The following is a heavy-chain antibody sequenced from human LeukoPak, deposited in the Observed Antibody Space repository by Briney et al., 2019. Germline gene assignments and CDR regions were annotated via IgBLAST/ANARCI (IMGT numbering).Heavy chain of an antibody. CDR1: EYRFTSYW. CDR3: ARRGYYYYGMDV. Sequence: GESLNLYCQGSEYRFTSYWTSWVRQMPGKGLEWMGRIDPSDSYTIYSPSFQGHVTISADKSISTAYLQWSSLKASDTAMYYCARRGYYYYGMDVWGQGTAVNVSS. CDR2: IDPSDSYT. V-gene: IGHV5-10-1*01. J-gene: IGHJ6*02.